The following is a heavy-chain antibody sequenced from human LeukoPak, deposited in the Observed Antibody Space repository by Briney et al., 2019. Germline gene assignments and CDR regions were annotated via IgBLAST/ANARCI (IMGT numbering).Heavy chain of an antibody. D-gene: IGHD5/OR15-5a*01. J-gene: IGHJ4*02. CDR3: VRAVSVSSYYFDC. Sequence: PGGSLRLSCAASGFTFSDYYMSWIRQAPGKGLEWISYISSSSSYTNYVDSVKGRFTISRDDAKNSLYPQMNSLRAEDTAVYYCVRAVSVSSYYFDCWGQGTLVTVSS. CDR1: GFTFSDYY. CDR2: ISSSSSYT. V-gene: IGHV3-11*05.